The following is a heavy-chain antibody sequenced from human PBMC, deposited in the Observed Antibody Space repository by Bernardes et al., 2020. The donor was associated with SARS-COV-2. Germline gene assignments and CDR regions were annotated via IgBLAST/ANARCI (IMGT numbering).Heavy chain of an antibody. Sequence: GESLKPHCKGSGYSVHNFWIDWVRQMPGKGLEWMGIIYPGDTDTRYSPSFQAQVTIPGDKSNNTAYLQWSTLKASDTAMYYCARSDTWANKTYYGLDVWGQGTTVTVPS. CDR2: IYPGDTDT. J-gene: IGHJ6*02. CDR1: GYSVHNFW. CDR3: ARSDTWANKTYYGLDV. V-gene: IGHV5-51*01. D-gene: IGHD5-18*01.